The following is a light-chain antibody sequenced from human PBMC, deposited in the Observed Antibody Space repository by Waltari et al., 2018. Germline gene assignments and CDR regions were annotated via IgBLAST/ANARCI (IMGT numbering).Light chain of an antibody. CDR1: PSVLSRSKNKNY. CDR2: WAS. J-gene: IGKJ4*01. CDR3: QQYYSIPLS. Sequence: DIVVIQSPDSLAVSLGERATINCKSSPSVLSRSKNKNYLAWYQQKPAQPPKLLIYWASTRESGVPDRFSGSGSGTEFTLTISSLQAEDVALYYCQQYYSIPLSFGGGTKVEIK. V-gene: IGKV4-1*01.